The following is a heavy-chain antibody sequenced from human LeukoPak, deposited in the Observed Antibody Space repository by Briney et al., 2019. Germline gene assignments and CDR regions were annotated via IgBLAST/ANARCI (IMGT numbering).Heavy chain of an antibody. J-gene: IGHJ5*02. Sequence: SETLSLTCTVSGGSINTNNCHWGWIRQPPGKGLEWIGSIYHSGSTYSNPSLKSRLTMSADTSKNQFSLRLSSVTAADTAVYYCARHSFYYDSNGYYYFFDPWGQGTLVTVSS. CDR2: IYHSGST. V-gene: IGHV4-39*01. CDR1: GGSINTNNCH. D-gene: IGHD3-22*01. CDR3: ARHSFYYDSNGYYYFFDP.